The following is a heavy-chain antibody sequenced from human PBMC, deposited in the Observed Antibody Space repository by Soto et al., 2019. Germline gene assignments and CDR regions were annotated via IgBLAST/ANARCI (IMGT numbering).Heavy chain of an antibody. CDR3: ARMAGPWYFDL. CDR2: INHSGSS. J-gene: IGHJ2*01. CDR1: GGSFSGFY. V-gene: IGHV4-34*01. Sequence: SETLSLTCAVHGGSFSGFYWTWIRQPPGKGLEWIGEINHSGSSNYNPPLKSLVTMSLDTSRNQFSLSLNSVTAADTAVYYCARMAGPWYFDLWGRGTLVTVSS.